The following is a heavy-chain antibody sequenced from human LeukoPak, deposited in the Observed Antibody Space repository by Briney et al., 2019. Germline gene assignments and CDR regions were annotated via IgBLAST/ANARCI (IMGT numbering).Heavy chain of an antibody. V-gene: IGHV4-4*07. Sequence: SETLSLTCTVSGGSISSYYWSWIRQPAGKGLEWIGRIYTSGSSNYNPSLKSRVTMSVDTSKNQFSLKLSSVTAADTAVYYCARDQYYYDSSGYLFDYWGQGTLVTVSS. CDR2: IYTSGSS. CDR1: GGSISSYY. D-gene: IGHD3-22*01. CDR3: ARDQYYYDSSGYLFDY. J-gene: IGHJ4*02.